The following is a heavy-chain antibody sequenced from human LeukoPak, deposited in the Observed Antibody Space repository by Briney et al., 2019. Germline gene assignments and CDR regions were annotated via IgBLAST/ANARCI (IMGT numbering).Heavy chain of an antibody. CDR2: ISDSGAGK. V-gene: IGHV3-23*01. D-gene: IGHD5-24*01. Sequence: VGSLRLSCAASGFTFNSYAMSSVRQAPGKGLEWVSGISDSGAGKYYADSVKGHFTISRDNSKNTLYLQLSSLRVEDTAIYYCAKEMAAIGLPCFDFWGQGTPVTVST. CDR1: GFTFNSYA. J-gene: IGHJ4*02. CDR3: AKEMAAIGLPCFDF.